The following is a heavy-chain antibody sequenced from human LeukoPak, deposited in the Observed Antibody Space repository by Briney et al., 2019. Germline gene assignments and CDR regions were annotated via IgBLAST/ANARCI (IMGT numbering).Heavy chain of an antibody. CDR2: IYYSGST. CDR1: GGSISSYY. CDR3: AREAGGRYYYDSSGYYYDGEFDY. Sequence: SETLSLTCTVSGGSISSYYWSWIRQPPGKGLEWIGYIYYSGSTNYNPSLKSRVTISVDTSKNQFSLKLSSVTAADTAVYYCAREAGGRYYYDSSGYYYDGEFDYWGQGTLVTVSS. J-gene: IGHJ4*02. V-gene: IGHV4-59*01. D-gene: IGHD3-22*01.